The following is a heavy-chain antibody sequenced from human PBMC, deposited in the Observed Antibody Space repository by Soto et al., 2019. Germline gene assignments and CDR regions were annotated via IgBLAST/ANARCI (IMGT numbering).Heavy chain of an antibody. CDR2: ISGSGDST. J-gene: IGHJ4*02. D-gene: IGHD3-22*01. CDR1: GLTLSRYA. Sequence: EVQLLESGGGLVQPGGSLRLSCAASGLTLSRYAMTWVRQAPGKGLEWVSVISGSGDSTHYADSVKGRFTISRDNSKNTLHLQLTTLRAEDTALYYSAKAHNYYSRGGGYWGQGTLVTVSS. CDR3: AKAHNYYSRGGGY. V-gene: IGHV3-23*01.